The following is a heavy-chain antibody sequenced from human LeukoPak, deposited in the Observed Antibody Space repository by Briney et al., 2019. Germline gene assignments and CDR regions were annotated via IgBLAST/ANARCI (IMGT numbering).Heavy chain of an antibody. CDR1: GFTFSSYG. CDR3: ARGASSTWSDY. V-gene: IGHV3-33*01. CDR2: IRYDGSNK. Sequence: VRSLRLSCAASGFTFSSYGMHWVRQAPGKGLEWVAVIRYDGSNKNYADSVKGRFTISRDNSKNTLYLQMNSLRAEDTAVHYCARGASSTWSDYWGQGTLVTVSS. J-gene: IGHJ4*02. D-gene: IGHD6-13*01.